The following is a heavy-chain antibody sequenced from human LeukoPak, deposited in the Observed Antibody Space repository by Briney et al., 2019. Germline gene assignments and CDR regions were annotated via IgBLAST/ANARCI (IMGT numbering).Heavy chain of an antibody. J-gene: IGHJ4*02. CDR3: ARDHPGYSYGYAY. CDR2: IRYDGSNK. V-gene: IGHV3-30*02. D-gene: IGHD5-18*01. Sequence: GGSLRLSCTASGFTFGDYAMSWVRQAPGKGLEWVAFIRYDGSNKYYADSVKGRFTISRDNSKNTLYLQMNSLRAEDTAVYYCARDHPGYSYGYAYWGQGTLVTVSS. CDR1: GFTFGDYA.